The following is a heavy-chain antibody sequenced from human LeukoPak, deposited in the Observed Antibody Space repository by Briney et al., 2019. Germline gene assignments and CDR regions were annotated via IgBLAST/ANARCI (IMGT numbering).Heavy chain of an antibody. Sequence: ASVKVSCKASGYTFTDFYMYWVRQAPGQGLEWMGWINPNTGGTNYAQKFQGRVTMTRDTSISTAYMELRRLTSGDTAVYYCARVWSTTSTGLNWFDPWGQGALVTVSS. J-gene: IGHJ5*02. CDR2: INPNTGGT. CDR3: ARVWSTTSTGLNWFDP. V-gene: IGHV1-2*02. D-gene: IGHD1-14*01. CDR1: GYTFTDFY.